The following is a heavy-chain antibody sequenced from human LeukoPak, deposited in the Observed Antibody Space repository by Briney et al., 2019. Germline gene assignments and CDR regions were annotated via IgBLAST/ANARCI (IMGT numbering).Heavy chain of an antibody. CDR3: AKRVWFGESKYYFDY. CDR2: ISGSGGST. CDR1: GFTFSSYV. Sequence: GGSLRLSCAASGFTFSSYVMSWVRQAPGKGLEWVSAISGSGGSTYYADSVKGRFTISRDNSKNTLYLQMNSLRAEDTAVYYCAKRVWFGESKYYFDYWGQGTLVTVSS. J-gene: IGHJ4*02. D-gene: IGHD3-10*01. V-gene: IGHV3-23*01.